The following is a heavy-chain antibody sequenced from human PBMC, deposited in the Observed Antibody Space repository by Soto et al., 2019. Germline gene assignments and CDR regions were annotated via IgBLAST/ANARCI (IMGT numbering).Heavy chain of an antibody. CDR2: ISYDGSNK. CDR3: ATXXXXXXXXXXXXXXXXGMDV. CDR1: GFTFSSYG. J-gene: IGHJ6*02. V-gene: IGHV3-30*03. Sequence: QVQLVESGGGVVQPGRSLRLSCAASGFTFSSYGMHWVRQAPGKGLEWVAVISYDGSNKYYADSVKGRFTISRDNSKNTLYLQMNSLRAEDTAVYYXATXXXXXXXXXXXXXXXXGMDVWGQGTTVTVSS.